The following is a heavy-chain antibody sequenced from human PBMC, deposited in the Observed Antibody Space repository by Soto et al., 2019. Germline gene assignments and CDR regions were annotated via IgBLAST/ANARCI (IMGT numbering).Heavy chain of an antibody. J-gene: IGHJ6*02. V-gene: IGHV5-51*01. CDR1: GSTFTYYW. CDR3: ARHTSNFRTYYSAMEG. CDR2: IYPGDSDT. Sequence: GTSLKMSCKGAGSTFTYYWLGWGRPLPGKGLEWMGIIYPGDSDTRYSPSFQGHVPITVDKSNNTAYVQWNTRSASDTAMYYCARHTSNFRTYYSAMEGLGEG. D-gene: IGHD4-4*01.